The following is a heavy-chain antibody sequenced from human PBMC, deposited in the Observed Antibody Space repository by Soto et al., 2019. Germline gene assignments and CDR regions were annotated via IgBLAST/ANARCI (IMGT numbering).Heavy chain of an antibody. D-gene: IGHD3-22*01. CDR1: GFSLSTSGMC. CDR3: ARLKYDSSGYYPDY. Sequence: SGPTLVNPTQTLTLTCTFSGFSLSTSGMCVSWIRQPPGKALEWLALIDWDDDKYYSTSLKTRLTISKDTSKNQAVLTMTNMEPVDTATYYCARLKYDSSGYYPDYWGQGTLVTVSS. J-gene: IGHJ4*02. CDR2: IDWDDDK. V-gene: IGHV2-70*01.